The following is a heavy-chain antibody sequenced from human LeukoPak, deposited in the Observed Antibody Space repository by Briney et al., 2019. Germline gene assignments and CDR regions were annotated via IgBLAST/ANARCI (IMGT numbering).Heavy chain of an antibody. CDR3: SRTRSYYFDY. CDR1: GFTFGDYA. J-gene: IGHJ4*02. V-gene: IGHV3-49*04. Sequence: GGSLRLSCTASGFTFGDYAMSWVRQAPGKGLEWVGFIRSKAYGGTTEYAASVKGRFTISRDDSKSIAYLQMNSLKTEDTAVYYCSRTRSYYFDYWGQGTLVTVSS. D-gene: IGHD3/OR15-3a*01. CDR2: IRSKAYGGTT.